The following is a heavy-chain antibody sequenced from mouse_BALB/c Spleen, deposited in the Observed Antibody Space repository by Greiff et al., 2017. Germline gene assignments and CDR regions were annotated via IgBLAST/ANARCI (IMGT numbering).Heavy chain of an antibody. CDR2: IYPGNSDT. J-gene: IGHJ2*01. D-gene: IGHD1-1*01. V-gene: IGHV1-5*01. CDR1: GYTFTSYW. CDR3: ARGDYGSSYGY. Sequence: VHVKQSGTVLARPGASVKMSCKASGYTFTSYWMHWVKQRPGQGLEWIGAIYPGNSDTSYNQKFKGKATLTSDKSSSTAYMELSSLTSEDSAVYYCARGDYGSSYGYWGQGTTLTVSS.